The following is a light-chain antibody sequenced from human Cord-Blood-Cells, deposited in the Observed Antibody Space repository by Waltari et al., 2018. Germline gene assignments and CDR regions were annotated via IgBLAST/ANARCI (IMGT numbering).Light chain of an antibody. J-gene: IGLJ2*01. V-gene: IGLV2-8*01. CDR2: EVS. CDR3: SSYAGSNNFVV. CDR1: SSDVGGYNY. Sequence: QSALTQPPSPSGSPGPSLTISCTGTSSDVGGYNYVSWYQHHPGKAPKLMIYEVSKRPSGVPDRFSGSKSGNTASLTVSGLQAEDEADYYCSSYAGSNNFVVFGGGTKLTVL.